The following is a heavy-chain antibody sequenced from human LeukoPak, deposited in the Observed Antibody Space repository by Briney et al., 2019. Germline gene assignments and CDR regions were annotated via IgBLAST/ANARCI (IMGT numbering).Heavy chain of an antibody. Sequence: ASVKVSCKASGYTFTSYAMHWVRQAPGQRLEWMGWINAGNGNTKYSQKFQGRVTITRDTSASTAYMELSSLRSEDTAVYYCASDAGWQYSSGWFDYWGQGTLVTVSS. CDR1: GYTFTSYA. J-gene: IGHJ4*02. D-gene: IGHD6-19*01. CDR3: ASDAGWQYSSGWFDY. V-gene: IGHV1-3*01. CDR2: INAGNGNT.